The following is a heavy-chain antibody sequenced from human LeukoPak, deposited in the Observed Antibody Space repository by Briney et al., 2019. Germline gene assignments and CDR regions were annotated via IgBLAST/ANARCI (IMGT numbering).Heavy chain of an antibody. CDR3: ARLSTYYDFWSGYYIFDY. Sequence: SETLSLTCTVSGGSISSSSYYWGWIRQPPGKGLEWIGSIYYSESTYYNPSLKSRVTISVDTSKNQFSLKLSSVTAADTAVYYCARLSTYYDFWSGYYIFDYWGQGTLVTVSS. D-gene: IGHD3-3*01. CDR1: GGSISSSSYY. J-gene: IGHJ4*02. V-gene: IGHV4-39*01. CDR2: IYYSEST.